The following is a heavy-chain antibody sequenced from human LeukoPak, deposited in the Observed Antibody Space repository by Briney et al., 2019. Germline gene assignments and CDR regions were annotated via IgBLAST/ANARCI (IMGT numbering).Heavy chain of an antibody. Sequence: GESLKISCKVSGYSFTTYWIGWVRQMPGKGLEWMGVIYPADSDTKYSSSFQGQVTMSVGKSISTAYLQWSSLKVSDTAMYYCARHLGNWFDPWGQGTLVTVSS. CDR1: GYSFTTYW. CDR3: ARHLGNWFDP. V-gene: IGHV5-51*01. J-gene: IGHJ5*02. CDR2: IYPADSDT. D-gene: IGHD3-16*01.